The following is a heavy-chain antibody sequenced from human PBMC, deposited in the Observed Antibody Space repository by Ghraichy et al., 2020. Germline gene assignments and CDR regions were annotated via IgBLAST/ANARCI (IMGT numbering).Heavy chain of an antibody. J-gene: IGHJ4*02. D-gene: IGHD3-9*01. CDR3: AKDYSELRYFDWLLYNY. Sequence: GESLNISCAASGFTFSSYAMSWVRQAPGKGLEWVSAISGSGGSTYYADSVKGRFTISRDNSKNTLYLQMNSLRAEDTAVYYCAKDYSELRYFDWLLYNYWGQGTLVTVSS. CDR1: GFTFSSYA. CDR2: ISGSGGST. V-gene: IGHV3-23*01.